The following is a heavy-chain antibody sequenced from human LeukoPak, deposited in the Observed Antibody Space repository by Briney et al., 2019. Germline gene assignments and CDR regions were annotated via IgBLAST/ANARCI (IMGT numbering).Heavy chain of an antibody. CDR2: INPNSGGT. V-gene: IGHV1-2*02. Sequence: ASVKVSCKASGYTFTGYYMHWVRQAPGQGLEWMGWINPNSGGTNYAQKFQGRVTMTRDTSISTAYMELSRLRSDDTAVYYCARGGYDILTGYYDACAYWGQGTLVTVSS. CDR3: ARGGYDILTGYYDACAY. J-gene: IGHJ4*02. D-gene: IGHD3-9*01. CDR1: GYTFTGYY.